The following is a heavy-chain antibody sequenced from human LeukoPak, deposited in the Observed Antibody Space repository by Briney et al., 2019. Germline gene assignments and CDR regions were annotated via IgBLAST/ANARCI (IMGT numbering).Heavy chain of an antibody. CDR3: AREWFDFDY. J-gene: IGHJ4*02. V-gene: IGHV3-23*01. CDR2: ITGSGSST. D-gene: IGHD3-22*01. CDR1: GFTFSNHA. Sequence: GGSLRLSCAASGFTFSNHAMTWVRQAPGKGLEWVSEITGSGSSTYYADSVKGRFTISRDNPKNTMFLQMNSVRAEDTATYYCAREWFDFDYWGQGILVTVSS.